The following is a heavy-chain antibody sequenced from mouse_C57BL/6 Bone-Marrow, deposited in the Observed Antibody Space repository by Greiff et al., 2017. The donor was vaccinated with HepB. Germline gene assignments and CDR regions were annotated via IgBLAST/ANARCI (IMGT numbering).Heavy chain of an antibody. CDR1: GFSLTSYG. J-gene: IGHJ2*01. D-gene: IGHD1-1*01. V-gene: IGHV2-6*03. CDR3: ARGATTEEGFDY. CDR2: IWSDGST. Sequence: VKLMESGPGLVAPSQSLSITCTVSGFSLTSYGVHWVRQPPGKGLAWLVVIWSDGSTTYNSAPKSRLSISKDNSKSQVFLKMNSLQTDDTAMYYCARGATTEEGFDYWGQGTTLTVSS.